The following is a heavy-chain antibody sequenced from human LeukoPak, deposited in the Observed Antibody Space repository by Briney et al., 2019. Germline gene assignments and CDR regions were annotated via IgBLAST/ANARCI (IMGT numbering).Heavy chain of an antibody. V-gene: IGHV1-69*06. Sequence: GASLKVSCKASGGTFNDCAITWMRQAPGQGLEWVGRIIPLFGTTNYAQKYQHRVTITADKSTNTASMELNTLTSEDTAIYYCARGAFTPLITFGPFYFESWGQGTLVTVSS. D-gene: IGHD3-16*01. CDR1: GGTFNDCA. J-gene: IGHJ4*02. CDR3: ARGAFTPLITFGPFYFES. CDR2: IIPLFGTT.